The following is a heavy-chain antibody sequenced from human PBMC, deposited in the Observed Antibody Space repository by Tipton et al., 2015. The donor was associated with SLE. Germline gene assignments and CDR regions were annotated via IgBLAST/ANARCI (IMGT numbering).Heavy chain of an antibody. D-gene: IGHD3-16*01. V-gene: IGHV4-59*01. CDR2: IYYSGST. J-gene: IGHJ4*02. CDR1: GGSISSYY. Sequence: TLSLTCTVSGGSISSYYWSWIRQPPGKGLEWIGDIYYSGSTYYNPSLKSRVTISVDTSKNQFSLKLSSVTAADTAVYYCARWDRGKFDHWGQGTLVTVSS. CDR3: ARWDRGKFDH.